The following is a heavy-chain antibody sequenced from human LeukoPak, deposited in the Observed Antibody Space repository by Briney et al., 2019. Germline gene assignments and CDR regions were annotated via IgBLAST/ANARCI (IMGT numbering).Heavy chain of an antibody. CDR1: GYSISSGYY. CDR2: IYHSGST. CDR3: ARALRDAFDI. J-gene: IGHJ3*02. D-gene: IGHD3-16*01. Sequence: SETLSLTCIVSGYSISSGYYWGWIRQPPGKGLEWIGTIYHSGSTYYNPSLKSRVTISVDTSKNQFSLKLSSVTAADTAVYYCARALRDAFDIWGQGTMVTVSS. V-gene: IGHV4-38-2*02.